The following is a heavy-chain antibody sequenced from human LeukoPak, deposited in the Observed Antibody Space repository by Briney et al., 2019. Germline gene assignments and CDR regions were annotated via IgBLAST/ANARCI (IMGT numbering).Heavy chain of an antibody. Sequence: PGGSLRLSCAASGFTFDDYGMNWVRQAPGKGLEWVSSISSSSSYIYYADSVKGRFTISRDNAKNSLYLQMNSLRAEDTAVYYCARDEDLSGSPDYWGQGTLVTVSS. CDR2: ISSSSSYI. CDR1: GFTFDDYG. V-gene: IGHV3-21*01. D-gene: IGHD5-12*01. J-gene: IGHJ4*02. CDR3: ARDEDLSGSPDY.